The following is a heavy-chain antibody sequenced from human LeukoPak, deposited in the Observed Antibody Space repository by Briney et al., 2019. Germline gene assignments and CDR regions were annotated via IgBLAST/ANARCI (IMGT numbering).Heavy chain of an antibody. CDR2: ISYDGSPQ. Sequence: GGSLRLSCAASGFTFSSYGMHWVRQAPGKGLEWVAVISYDGSPQNYADSVKGRFTISRDNHKNTVYLQMNSLRTEDTAVYYCAKDRSGYLSYFESWGQGTLVSVSS. J-gene: IGHJ4*02. D-gene: IGHD3-22*01. CDR1: GFTFSSYG. V-gene: IGHV3-30*18. CDR3: AKDRSGYLSYFES.